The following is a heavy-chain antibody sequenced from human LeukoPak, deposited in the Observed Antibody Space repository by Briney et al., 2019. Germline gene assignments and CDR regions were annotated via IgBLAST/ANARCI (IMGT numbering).Heavy chain of an antibody. CDR1: GYTFTGYY. CDR2: INPNSGGT. J-gene: IGHJ4*02. D-gene: IGHD6-6*01. Sequence: ASVKVSCKASGYTFTGYYMHWVRQAPGQGLEWMGWINPNSGGTNYAQKFQGRVTMTRDTSISTAYMELSRLRSDDTAVYYCARSPIAARPGDYRGQGTLVTVSS. V-gene: IGHV1-2*02. CDR3: ARSPIAARPGDY.